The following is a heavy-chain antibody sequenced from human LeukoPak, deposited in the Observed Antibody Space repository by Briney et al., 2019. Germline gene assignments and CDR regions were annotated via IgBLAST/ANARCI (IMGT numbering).Heavy chain of an antibody. CDR2: IIPIFGTA. CDR1: GGTFSSYA. CDR3: ARDPLGRDKTRRDGYNPGDW. D-gene: IGHD5-24*01. J-gene: IGHJ4*02. V-gene: IGHV1-69*05. Sequence: SVKVSCKASGGTFSSYAISWVRQAPGRGLEWMGRIIPIFGTANYAQKFQGRVTITTDESTSTAYMELSSLRSEDTAVYYCARDPLGRDKTRRDGYNPGDWWGQGTLVTVSS.